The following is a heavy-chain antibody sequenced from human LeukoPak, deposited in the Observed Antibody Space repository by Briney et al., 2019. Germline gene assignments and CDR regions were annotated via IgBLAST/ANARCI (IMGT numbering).Heavy chain of an antibody. CDR1: GGTFSSYT. Sequence: ASVKVSCKASGGTFSSYTISWVRQAPGQGLEWMGRIIPILGIANYAQKFQGRVTITADKSTSTAYMELSSLRSEDTAVYYCARDGSGSYCDYWGQGTLVTVSS. D-gene: IGHD3-10*01. V-gene: IGHV1-69*04. CDR2: IIPILGIA. J-gene: IGHJ4*02. CDR3: ARDGSGSYCDY.